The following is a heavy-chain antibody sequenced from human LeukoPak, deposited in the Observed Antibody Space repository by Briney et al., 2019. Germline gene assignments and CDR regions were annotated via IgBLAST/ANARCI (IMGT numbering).Heavy chain of an antibody. Sequence: SETLSLTCTVSADSTSSYYWSWLRQPPGKGLEWIGYFYYSGSTNYNPSLKSRVTISVDTSNNPSSLELTIFTAALPDMYDCASALDSRGYYPPFEYWGQGTVVSVSS. D-gene: IGHD3-22*01. CDR3: ASALDSRGYYPPFEY. V-gene: IGHV4-59*01. CDR1: ADSTSSYY. J-gene: IGHJ4*02. CDR2: FYYSGST.